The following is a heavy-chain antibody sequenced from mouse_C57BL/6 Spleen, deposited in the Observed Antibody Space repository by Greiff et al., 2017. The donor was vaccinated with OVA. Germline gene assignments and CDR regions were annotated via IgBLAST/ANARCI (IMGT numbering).Heavy chain of an antibody. Sequence: VQLQQPGAELVKPGASVKMSCKASGYTFTSYWITWVKQRPGQGLEWIGDIYPGSGSTNYNEKFKSKATLTVDTSSSTAYMQLSSLTSEDSAVYYCAREGDYGSSRVFDVWGTGTTVTVSS. CDR3: AREGDYGSSRVFDV. J-gene: IGHJ1*03. D-gene: IGHD1-1*01. CDR2: IYPGSGST. V-gene: IGHV1-55*01. CDR1: GYTFTSYW.